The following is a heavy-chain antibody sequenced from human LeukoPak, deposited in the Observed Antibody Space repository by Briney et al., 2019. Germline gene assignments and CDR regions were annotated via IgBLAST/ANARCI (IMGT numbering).Heavy chain of an antibody. D-gene: IGHD2-2*02. Sequence: SETLSLTCSVSDGSIRTYYWSWIRQSPGQGLEWIGNIYYRGDINYNPSLKSRVIISIDTSKNQFSLKVTSLTAADTAVYYCARQGVPAAIYGWFDPWGQGTLVTVSS. CDR3: ARQGVPAAIYGWFDP. V-gene: IGHV4-59*01. CDR2: IYYRGDI. CDR1: DGSIRTYY. J-gene: IGHJ5*02.